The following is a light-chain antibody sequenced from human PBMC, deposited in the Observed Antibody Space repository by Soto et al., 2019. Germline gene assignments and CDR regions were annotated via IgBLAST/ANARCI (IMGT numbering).Light chain of an antibody. CDR1: QSILYSSNNKNY. Sequence: DIVMTQSPDSLAVSLGERATINCKSSQSILYSSNNKNYLAWYQQKPGQPPKLLISWASTRESGVPDRFSGSGSGTDFTLTISSLQAEDAAVYYCQQYYYTPPVTFGQGTKVDIK. V-gene: IGKV4-1*01. CDR3: QQYYYTPPVT. J-gene: IGKJ1*01. CDR2: WAS.